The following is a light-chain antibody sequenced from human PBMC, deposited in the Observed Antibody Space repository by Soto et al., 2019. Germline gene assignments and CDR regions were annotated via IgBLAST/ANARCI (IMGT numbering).Light chain of an antibody. CDR2: GAS. CDR1: QRVSNNY. CDR3: QQYGSSPPT. Sequence: EIVLTQSPGSLSLSPGERGTLSCRASQRVSNNYLAWYQRRPGQAPRLLIYGASSRATGIPGRFSGSGSGTDFTLTITRLEPEDFAVYYCQQYGSSPPTFGQGTKVEIK. J-gene: IGKJ1*01. V-gene: IGKV3-20*01.